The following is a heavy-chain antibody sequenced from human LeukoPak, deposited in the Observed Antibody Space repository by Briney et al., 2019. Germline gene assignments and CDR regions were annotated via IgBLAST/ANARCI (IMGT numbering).Heavy chain of an antibody. CDR1: GFTFSSYG. J-gene: IGHJ4*02. D-gene: IGHD5-18*01. CDR3: AKGSDTAMVSLDY. Sequence: GGSLRLSCAASGFTFSSYGMHWVGQAPGKGLEWVAFIRYDGSNKYYADSVKGRFTISRDNSKNTLYLQMNSMRTDDTAVYYCAKGSDTAMVSLDYWGQGTLVTVSS. CDR2: IRYDGSNK. V-gene: IGHV3-30*02.